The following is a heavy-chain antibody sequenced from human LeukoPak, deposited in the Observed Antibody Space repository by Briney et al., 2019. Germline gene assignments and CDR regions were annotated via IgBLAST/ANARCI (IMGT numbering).Heavy chain of an antibody. CDR3: ARAVGGYYYYHMDG. D-gene: IGHD2-15*01. CDR1: GFTFSSYE. V-gene: IGHV3-48*03. Sequence: GGSLRLSCAASGFTFSSYEMNWVRQAPGKGLEWVSYISSSGSTIYYADSVKGRFTISRDNAKNSLYLQMNSLRAEDTAVYYCARAVGGYYYYHMDGWGKETTDTVSS. CDR2: ISSSGSTI. J-gene: IGHJ6*03.